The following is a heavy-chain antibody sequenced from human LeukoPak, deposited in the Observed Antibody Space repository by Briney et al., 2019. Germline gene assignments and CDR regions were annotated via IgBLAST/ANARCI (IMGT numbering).Heavy chain of an antibody. Sequence: SVKVSCKASGYTFTSYAISWVRQAPGQGLEWMGRIIPILGIANYAQKFQGRVTITADKSTSTAYMELSSLRSEDTAVYYCARAYYDILTGSHGAFDIWGQGTMVTVSS. CDR1: GYTFTSYA. CDR2: IIPILGIA. J-gene: IGHJ3*02. V-gene: IGHV1-69*04. CDR3: ARAYYDILTGSHGAFDI. D-gene: IGHD3-9*01.